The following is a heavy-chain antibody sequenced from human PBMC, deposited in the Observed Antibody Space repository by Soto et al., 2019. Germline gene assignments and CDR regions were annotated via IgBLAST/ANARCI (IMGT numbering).Heavy chain of an antibody. Sequence: QVQLVQSGAEVKTPGSSVEVSCKASGGIFSSFSITWVRQVPGHGLEWMGGIIPMTGTPNYAEKFQGRLTLTASASTRTAYLVLISLKSKDTAFYYCARGPILPGATSWLDPWGQGTVVIVSS. CDR3: ARGPILPGATSWLDP. CDR1: GGIFSSFS. J-gene: IGHJ5*02. V-gene: IGHV1-69*01. D-gene: IGHD2-2*01. CDR2: IIPMTGTP.